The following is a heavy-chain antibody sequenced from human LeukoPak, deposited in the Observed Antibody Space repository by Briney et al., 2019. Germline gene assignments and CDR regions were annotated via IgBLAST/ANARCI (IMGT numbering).Heavy chain of an antibody. V-gene: IGHV3-48*01. CDR2: ISGSSTTI. CDR1: GFSFSSHS. J-gene: IGHJ4*02. CDR3: ARDQDWAFDY. Sequence: QPGRSLRLSCAASGFSFSSHSMNWVRQAPGKGLEWVSYISGSSTTIDYADSAKGRFIISRDNAKKSLYLQMNNLRAEDTAVYYCARDQDWAFDYWGQGILVTVSS. D-gene: IGHD3/OR15-3a*01.